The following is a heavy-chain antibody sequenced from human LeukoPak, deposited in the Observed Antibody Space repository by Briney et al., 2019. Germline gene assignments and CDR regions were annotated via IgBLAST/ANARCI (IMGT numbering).Heavy chain of an antibody. CDR2: ISSSSSYT. CDR3: ARETTAVDY. Sequence: KPGGSLRLSCAVSGFTFNNYWMSWVRQAPGKGLEWVSYISSSSSYTKYADSVQGRFTISRDNAKNSLFLQMNSLRAEDTAVYYCARETTAVDYWGQGTLVTVSS. V-gene: IGHV3-11*05. D-gene: IGHD4-17*01. CDR1: GFTFNNYW. J-gene: IGHJ4*02.